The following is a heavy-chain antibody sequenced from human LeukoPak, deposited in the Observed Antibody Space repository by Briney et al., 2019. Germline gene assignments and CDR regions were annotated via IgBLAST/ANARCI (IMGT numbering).Heavy chain of an antibody. CDR3: AKDKVAVAGYRWFDP. CDR2: ISGSGGST. D-gene: IGHD6-19*01. V-gene: IGHV3-23*01. Sequence: GGSLRLSCAASGFTFSNAWMNWVRQAPGKGLEWVSAISGSGGSTYYADSVKGRFTISRDNSKNTLYLQMNSLRAEDTAVYYCAKDKVAVAGYRWFDPWGQGTLVTVSS. J-gene: IGHJ5*02. CDR1: GFTFSNAW.